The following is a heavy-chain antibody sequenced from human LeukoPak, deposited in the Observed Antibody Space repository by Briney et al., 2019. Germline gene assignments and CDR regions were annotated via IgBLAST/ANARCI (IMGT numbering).Heavy chain of an antibody. D-gene: IGHD6-13*01. CDR3: ARAASLVAAAGTGALDY. CDR1: GFTFSSYS. Sequence: GGSLRLSCAASGFTFSSYSMNWVRQAPGKGLEWVSSISSSSSYIYYADSVKGRFTISRDNAKNSLYLQMNSLRAEDTAVYYCARAASLVAAAGTGALDYWGQGTLVTVSS. V-gene: IGHV3-21*04. J-gene: IGHJ4*02. CDR2: ISSSSSYI.